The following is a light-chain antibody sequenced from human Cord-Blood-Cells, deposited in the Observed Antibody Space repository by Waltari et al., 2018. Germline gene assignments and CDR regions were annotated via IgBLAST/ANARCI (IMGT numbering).Light chain of an antibody. J-gene: IGKJ2*01. Sequence: DIQMTQSPSSLSASVGDRVTITCRASQSISSYLNWDQQKPGKAPKLLIYAASSLQSGVPSRFSGSGSGTDFTLTISSLQPEDFATYYCQQSYSTPPYTFGQGPSWRSN. V-gene: IGKV1-39*01. CDR2: AAS. CDR3: QQSYSTPPYT. CDR1: QSISSY.